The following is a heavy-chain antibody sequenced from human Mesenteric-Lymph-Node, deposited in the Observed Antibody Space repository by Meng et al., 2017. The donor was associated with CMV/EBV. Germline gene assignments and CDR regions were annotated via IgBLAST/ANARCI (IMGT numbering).Heavy chain of an antibody. J-gene: IGHJ2*01. Sequence: ASGFTVSSNYMSWVRQAPGKGLEWVSVIYSGGSTYNADSVKGRFTISRDNSKNTLYLQMNSLRAEDTAVYYCASRYSSSWGRHFDLWGRGTLVTVSS. V-gene: IGHV3-53*01. CDR3: ASRYSSSWGRHFDL. D-gene: IGHD6-13*01. CDR2: IYSGGST. CDR1: GFTVSSNY.